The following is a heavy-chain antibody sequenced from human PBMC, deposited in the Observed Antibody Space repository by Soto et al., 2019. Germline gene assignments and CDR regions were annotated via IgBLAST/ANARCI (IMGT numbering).Heavy chain of an antibody. CDR1: GGSISSGGYY. D-gene: IGHD2-2*01. V-gene: IGHV4-31*03. CDR3: ARDQGIVVVPAARPYYYGMDV. Sequence: SETLSLTCTVSGGSISSGGYYWSWIRQHPGKGLEWIGYIYYSGSTYYNPSLKSRVTISVDTSKNQFSLKLSSVTAADTAVYYCARDQGIVVVPAARPYYYGMDVWGQGTTVTVSS. J-gene: IGHJ6*02. CDR2: IYYSGST.